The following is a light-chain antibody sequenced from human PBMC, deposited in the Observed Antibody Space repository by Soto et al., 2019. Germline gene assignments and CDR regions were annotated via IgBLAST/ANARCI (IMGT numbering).Light chain of an antibody. Sequence: DIQMPQSPSSLSASVGDRVTITCRASQSISSYLNWYQQKPGKAPKFLIYGASSLQSGVPSRFSGSGSGTDFTLTISSVQPEDFATYYCQQTYSVPLSFGGGTKVDI. CDR1: QSISSY. J-gene: IGKJ4*01. CDR3: QQTYSVPLS. CDR2: GAS. V-gene: IGKV1-39*01.